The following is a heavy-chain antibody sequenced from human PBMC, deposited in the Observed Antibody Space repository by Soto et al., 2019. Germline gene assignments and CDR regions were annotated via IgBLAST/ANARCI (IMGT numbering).Heavy chain of an antibody. CDR2: IKQDGSEK. CDR1: GFTFSSYW. Sequence: GGSLRLSCAASGFTFSSYWMSWVRQAPGKGLEWVANIKQDGSEKYYVDSVKGRFTISRDNAKNSLYLQMNSLRAEDTAVYYCARGNLWFGEFRPGPWGQGTLVTVSS. J-gene: IGHJ4*02. CDR3: ARGNLWFGEFRPGP. V-gene: IGHV3-7*01. D-gene: IGHD3-10*01.